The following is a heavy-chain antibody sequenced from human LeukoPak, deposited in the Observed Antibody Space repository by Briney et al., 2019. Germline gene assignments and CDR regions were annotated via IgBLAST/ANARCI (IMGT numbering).Heavy chain of an antibody. V-gene: IGHV3-23*01. CDR1: GFTFSSYP. Sequence: PGGSLRLSCAASGFTFSSYPMDWVRQAPGKGLEWVSSITGDGGGTYYADSVKGRFTISRDNSKNTLYLQMNSLRAEDTAVYYCARDRSRGLLDAFDIWGQGTMVTVSS. CDR3: ARDRSRGLLDAFDI. CDR2: ITGDGGGT. J-gene: IGHJ3*02. D-gene: IGHD5-18*01.